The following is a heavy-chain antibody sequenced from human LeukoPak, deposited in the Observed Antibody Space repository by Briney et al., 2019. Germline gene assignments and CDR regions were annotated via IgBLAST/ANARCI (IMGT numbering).Heavy chain of an antibody. Sequence: PGGSLRLSCAASGFTFSSYSMNWVRQAPGKRLEWVSYISSSSSYTNYADSVKGRFTISRDNAKNSLYLQMNSLRAEDTAVYYCARDGNCSGGSCYSRWYFDLWGRGTLVTVSS. J-gene: IGHJ2*01. CDR1: GFTFSSYS. D-gene: IGHD2-15*01. V-gene: IGHV3-21*05. CDR2: ISSSSSYT. CDR3: ARDGNCSGGSCYSRWYFDL.